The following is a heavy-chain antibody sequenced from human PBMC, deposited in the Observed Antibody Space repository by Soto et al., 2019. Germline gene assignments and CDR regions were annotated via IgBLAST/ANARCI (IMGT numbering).Heavy chain of an antibody. J-gene: IGHJ6*02. CDR3: ARAGPQAYYYYYGMDV. CDR1: GFTFSSYA. V-gene: IGHV3-30-3*01. CDR2: ISYDGSNK. Sequence: VQLVESGGGVVQPGRSLRLSCAASGFTFSSYAMHWVRQAPGKGLEWVAVISYDGSNKYYADSVKGRFTISRDNSKNTLYLQMNSLRAEDTAVYYCARAGPQAYYYYYGMDVWGQGTTVTVSS.